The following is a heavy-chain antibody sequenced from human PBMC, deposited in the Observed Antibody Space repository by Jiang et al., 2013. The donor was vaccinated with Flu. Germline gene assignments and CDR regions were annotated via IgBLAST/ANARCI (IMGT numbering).Heavy chain of an antibody. Sequence: QLVESGPGLVKPSETLSLTCSVSGGSISSYYWSWIRQPPGKGLEWIGHIYTGGSSTYNPSLKSRVTISVDTSNNQFSLKLSSVTAADAAVYYCARGLSGYYDVDLHYYYYMDVWGKGTTVTVSS. CDR2: IYTGGSS. CDR3: ARGLSGYYDVDLHYYYYMDV. D-gene: IGHD3-3*01. J-gene: IGHJ6*03. CDR1: GGSISSYY. V-gene: IGHV4-4*09.